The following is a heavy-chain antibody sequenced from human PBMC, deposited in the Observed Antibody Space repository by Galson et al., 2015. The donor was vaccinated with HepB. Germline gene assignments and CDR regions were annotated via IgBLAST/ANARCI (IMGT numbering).Heavy chain of an antibody. CDR2: ISSSSSTI. CDR1: GFTFSSYS. D-gene: IGHD2-15*01. Sequence: SLRLSCAASGFTFSSYSMSWVRQAPGKGLEWVSYISSSSSTIYYADSVKGRFTISRDNAKNSLYLQMNSLRDEDTAVYYCARDLSLTGYCSGGSCYAFDYWGQGTLVTVSS. J-gene: IGHJ4*02. CDR3: ARDLSLTGYCSGGSCYAFDY. V-gene: IGHV3-48*02.